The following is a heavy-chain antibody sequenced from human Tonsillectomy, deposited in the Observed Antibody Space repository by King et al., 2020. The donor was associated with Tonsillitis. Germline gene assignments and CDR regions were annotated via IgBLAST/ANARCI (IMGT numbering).Heavy chain of an antibody. CDR1: GASISTDY. V-gene: IGHV4-59*01. CDR2: INYNGRT. CDR3: ARGAGWYQY. D-gene: IGHD6-19*01. Sequence: VQLQESGPGLVKPSETLSLTCTVSGASISTDYWSWIRQSPGKGLEWIAYINYNGRTNYNPSLKSRVTISLDTSKNQFSLKLTSVTAADTALYYCARGAGWYQYWGQGTLVTVSS. J-gene: IGHJ4*02.